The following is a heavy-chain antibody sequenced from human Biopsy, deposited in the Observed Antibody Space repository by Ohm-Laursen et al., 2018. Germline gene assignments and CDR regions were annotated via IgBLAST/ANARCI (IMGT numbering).Heavy chain of an antibody. V-gene: IGHV1-69*04. D-gene: IGHD2-15*01. Sequence: SSVKVSCKTSTGTFDSYGVTWVRQAPGQGLEWMGRIIPILRTTTYAPKFQGRVTFTADKSSSTAYLELSSLTSEDTAMFYCARETIGYQLPCDDWGQGTLVTVSS. CDR2: IIPILRTT. CDR1: TGTFDSYG. J-gene: IGHJ4*02. CDR3: ARETIGYQLPCDD.